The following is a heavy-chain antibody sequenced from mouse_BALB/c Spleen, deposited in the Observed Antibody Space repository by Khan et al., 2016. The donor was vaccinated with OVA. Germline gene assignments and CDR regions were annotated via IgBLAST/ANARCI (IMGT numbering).Heavy chain of an antibody. CDR2: ISSGGGGT. D-gene: IGHD2-3*01. CDR3: ARGYYYFDY. J-gene: IGHJ2*01. V-gene: IGHV5-12-1*01. Sequence: EVELVESGGGLVRPGGSLKLSCAASAFDFSYYDMSWVRQTPERRLEWVAYISSGGGGTSYPDTVKGRFTISRDNDKNTLDRQMHSLKSEDTAIYYCARGYYYFDYWGQGTTLTVSS. CDR1: AFDFSYYD.